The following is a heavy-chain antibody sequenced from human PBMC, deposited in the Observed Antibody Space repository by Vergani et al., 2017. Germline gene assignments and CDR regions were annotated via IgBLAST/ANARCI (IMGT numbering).Heavy chain of an antibody. V-gene: IGHV3-53*04. CDR1: GFTVSSNY. J-gene: IGHJ6*03. CDR3: ARDRAVVVPAGGHRCPPYYMDV. CDR2: IYSGGST. Sequence: EVQLVESGGGLVQPGGSLRLSCAASGFTVSSNYMSWVRQAPGKGLEWVSVIYSGGSTYYADSVKGRFTISRHNSKNTLYLQMNSLRAEDTAVYYCARDRAVVVPAGGHRCPPYYMDVWGKGTTVTVSS. D-gene: IGHD2-2*01.